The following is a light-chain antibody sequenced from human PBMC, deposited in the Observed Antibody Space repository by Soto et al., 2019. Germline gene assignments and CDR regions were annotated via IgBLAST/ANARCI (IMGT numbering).Light chain of an antibody. Sequence: QSALTQAPSASGSPGQSVTISCTGTSSDVGRYNYVSWYQQHPAKAPILIIYEVTKRPSGVPDRFSGSKSGNTASLTVSGLQAEDEADYYCSSYAGHNNLVFGGGTKLTVL. CDR3: SSYAGHNNLV. CDR2: EVT. CDR1: SSDVGRYNY. V-gene: IGLV2-8*01. J-gene: IGLJ2*01.